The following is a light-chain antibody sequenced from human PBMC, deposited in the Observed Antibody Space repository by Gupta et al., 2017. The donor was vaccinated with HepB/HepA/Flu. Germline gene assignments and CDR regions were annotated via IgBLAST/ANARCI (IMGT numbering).Light chain of an antibody. V-gene: IGLV1-47*01. CDR3: ATWDDSLSGYV. Sequence: QSVLTQPPSASGTPGQRVTISCSGSSSNIGSNYVYWYHQFPGTAPKLLIYRNNQRPSWVPDRFSGSKSGTSASLAISGLRSDDEADYYCATWDDSLSGYVFGNGTNVTVL. CDR2: RNN. J-gene: IGLJ1*01. CDR1: SSNIGSNY.